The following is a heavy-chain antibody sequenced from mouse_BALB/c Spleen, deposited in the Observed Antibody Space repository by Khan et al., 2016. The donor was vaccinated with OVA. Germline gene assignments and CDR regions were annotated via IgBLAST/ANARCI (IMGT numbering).Heavy chain of an antibody. V-gene: IGHV2-6*02. CDR3: ARNTNMITPLLAY. J-gene: IGHJ4*01. CDR2: IWSDGKT. CDR1: GFSLTSYG. Sequence: QVQLKESGPGLVAPSQSLSITCTVSGFSLTSYGVHWVRQPPGKGLEWLVVIWSDGKTTYNSTLKSRLSISKDNSKSQVFLKMNSLQTDDTAMYXWARNTNMITPLLAYWGQGTSVTVSS. D-gene: IGHD2-4*01.